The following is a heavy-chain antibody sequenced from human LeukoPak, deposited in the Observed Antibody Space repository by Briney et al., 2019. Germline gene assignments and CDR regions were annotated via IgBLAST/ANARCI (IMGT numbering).Heavy chain of an antibody. D-gene: IGHD3-3*01. Sequence: SETLSLTCAVYGGSFSGYYWSWIRQAPGKELEWIGEINHSGSTNYNPSLKSRVTISVDTSKNQFSLKLNSVTAADTAVYYCARDHLANLASRLFDPWGQGSLVTVSS. CDR1: GGSFSGYY. CDR2: INHSGST. CDR3: ARDHLANLASRLFDP. V-gene: IGHV4-34*01. J-gene: IGHJ5*02.